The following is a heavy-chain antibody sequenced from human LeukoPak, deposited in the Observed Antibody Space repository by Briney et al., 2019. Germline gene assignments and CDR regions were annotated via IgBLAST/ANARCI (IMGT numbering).Heavy chain of an antibody. J-gene: IGHJ4*02. CDR1: GFTFRSFY. CDR3: ANDEVGGHFEY. V-gene: IGHV3-7*01. Sequence: GGSLRLSCAASGFTFRSFYMSWVRQAPGKGLEWVAKINEDGREEYYVDSVKGRFTISRDNARNSVYLQMNSLRGEDTALYYCANDEVGGHFEYWGQGILVTVSS. D-gene: IGHD1-26*01. CDR2: INEDGREE.